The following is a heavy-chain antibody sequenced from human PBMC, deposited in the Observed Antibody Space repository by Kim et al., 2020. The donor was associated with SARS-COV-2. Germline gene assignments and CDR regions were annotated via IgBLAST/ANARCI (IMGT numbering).Heavy chain of an antibody. Sequence: SETLSLTCTVSGGSISSYYWSWIRQPPGKGLEWIGYIYYSGSTNYNPSLKSRVTISVDTSKNQFSLKLSSVTAADTTVYYCARMGLWFGELLKWYFDLWG. CDR1: GGSISSYY. CDR3: ARMGLWFGELLKWYFDL. D-gene: IGHD3-10*01. V-gene: IGHV4-59*08. CDR2: IYYSGST. J-gene: IGHJ2*01.